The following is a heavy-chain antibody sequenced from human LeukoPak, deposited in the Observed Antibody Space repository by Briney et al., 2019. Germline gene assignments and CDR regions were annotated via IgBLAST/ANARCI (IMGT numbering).Heavy chain of an antibody. CDR3: ARHESRYSSYFDY. V-gene: IGHV3-53*01. J-gene: IGHJ4*02. CDR1: GFTVSSNY. CDR2: IYSGGST. Sequence: PGGSLRLSCAASGFTVSSNYMSWVRQAPGKGLEWVSVIYSGGSTYYADSVKGRFTISRDNSKNTVYLQMNSLRAEDTAVYYCARHESRYSSYFDYWGQGTLVTVSS. D-gene: IGHD6-13*01.